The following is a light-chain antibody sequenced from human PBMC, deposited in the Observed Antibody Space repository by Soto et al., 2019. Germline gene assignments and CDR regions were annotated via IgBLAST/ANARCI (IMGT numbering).Light chain of an antibody. J-gene: IGLJ1*01. V-gene: IGLV2-23*02. CDR2: DVS. CDR3: CSYAGSTTFYV. CDR1: SSDVGSYNL. Sequence: QSVLAQPASVSGSPGQSITISCTGTSSDVGSYNLVSWYQQHPGKAPKLMIYDVSKRPSGVSNRFSGSKSDNTASLTISGLQAEDVADFYCCSYAGSTTFYVFGTGTNVTVL.